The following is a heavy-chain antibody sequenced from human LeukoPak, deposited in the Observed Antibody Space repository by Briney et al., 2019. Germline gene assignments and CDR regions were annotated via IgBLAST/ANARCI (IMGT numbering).Heavy chain of an antibody. V-gene: IGHV3-7*03. J-gene: IGHJ4*02. CDR1: GFTFSNYW. Sequence: GGSLRLSCAASGFTFSNYWMSWVRQAPGKGLEWVANIKQDGSEKYYVDSVKGRFTIYRDNAKNSLYLQMNSLRAEDTAVYYCARVYGDYLSYWGQGTLVTVSS. D-gene: IGHD4-17*01. CDR3: ARVYGDYLSY. CDR2: IKQDGSEK.